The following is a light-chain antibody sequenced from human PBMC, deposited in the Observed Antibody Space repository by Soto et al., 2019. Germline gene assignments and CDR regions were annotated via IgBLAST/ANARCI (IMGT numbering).Light chain of an antibody. CDR3: EAWDDSLNGVV. J-gene: IGLJ2*01. CDR1: NSNIRSNP. Sequence: QSVLTQPPSASGTPGQRVTISCSGTNSNIRSNPVNWYQQFPGAAPKVLIYKNNKRPSGVPDRFSGSKSGTAASLTISGLQSEDEADYYCEAWDDSLNGVVFGGGTKVTVL. CDR2: KNN. V-gene: IGLV1-44*01.